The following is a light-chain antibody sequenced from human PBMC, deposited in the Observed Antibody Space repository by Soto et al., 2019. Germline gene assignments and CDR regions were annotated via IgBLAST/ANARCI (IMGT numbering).Light chain of an antibody. CDR3: SSYAGSNILVV. J-gene: IGLJ2*01. V-gene: IGLV2-23*01. CDR2: EGS. CDR1: SNDIGTYNL. Sequence: QSALTQPGSLSGSPGQSITISCSGTSNDIGTYNLVSWYQQHPGKAPTLIIFEGSRLPSGVSSRFSGSKSGNTASLTISGLRPEDEADYYCSSYAGSNILVVFGGGTKLTVL.